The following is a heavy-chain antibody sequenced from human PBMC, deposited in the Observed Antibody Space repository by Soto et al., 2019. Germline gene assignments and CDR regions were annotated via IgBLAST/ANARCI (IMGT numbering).Heavy chain of an antibody. J-gene: IGHJ4*02. CDR2: ISGSSST. Sequence: EVQLVESGGGLVKPGGSLRLSCAVSGFTFSSCTMNWVRQAPGKGLEWVSSISGSSSTYYADSVKGRFTISRDNAKNSLFLQMSSLRAEDTAVYYCSREVQPVVRREYDYWGQGTLGTVSS. V-gene: IGHV3-21*01. CDR3: SREVQPVVRREYDY. D-gene: IGHD1-1*01. CDR1: GFTFSSCT.